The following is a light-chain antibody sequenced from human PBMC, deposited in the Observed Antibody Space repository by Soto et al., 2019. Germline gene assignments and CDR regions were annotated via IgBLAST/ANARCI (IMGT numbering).Light chain of an antibody. Sequence: QSVLTEPPSASGSPGQSVAISCTGTSSDVGGYNYVSWYQQHPGKAPKLMIYEVNKRPSGVPDRFSGSKSGNTASLTVSGLQAEDEADYYCSSDAGSSNVFGTGTKVTLL. V-gene: IGLV2-8*01. CDR2: EVN. CDR3: SSDAGSSNV. CDR1: SSDVGGYNY. J-gene: IGLJ1*01.